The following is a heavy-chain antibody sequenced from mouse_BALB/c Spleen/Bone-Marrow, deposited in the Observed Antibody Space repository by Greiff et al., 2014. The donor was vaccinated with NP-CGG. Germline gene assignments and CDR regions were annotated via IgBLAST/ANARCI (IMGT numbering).Heavy chain of an antibody. CDR1: GYTFTSYW. D-gene: IGHD1-1*01. V-gene: IGHV1-7*01. CDR2: INTTTGYT. CDR3: TKKAYGSGYGFAY. J-gene: IGHJ3*01. Sequence: QVQLQQPGAELAKPGDSVKMSCKASGYTFTSYWMHWVQQRPGQGLEWIGYINTTTGYTEYNQKFKDKATLTADKSSSTAYMQLSSLTSEDSAVDYCTKKAYGSGYGFAYWGQGTLVTVSA.